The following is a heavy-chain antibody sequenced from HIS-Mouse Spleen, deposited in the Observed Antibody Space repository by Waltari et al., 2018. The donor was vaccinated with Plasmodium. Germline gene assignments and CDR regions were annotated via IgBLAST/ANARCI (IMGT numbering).Heavy chain of an antibody. CDR2: ISYDGSNK. CDR3: AKDRRSSSWYVDY. D-gene: IGHD6-13*01. J-gene: IGHJ4*02. Sequence: GKGLEWVAVISYDGSNKYYADSVKGRFTISRDNSKNTLYLQMNSLRAEDTAVYYCAKDRRSSSWYVDYWGQGTLVTVSS. V-gene: IGHV3-30*18.